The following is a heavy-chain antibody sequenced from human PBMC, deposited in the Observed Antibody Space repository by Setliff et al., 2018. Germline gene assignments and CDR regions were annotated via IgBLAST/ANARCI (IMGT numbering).Heavy chain of an antibody. D-gene: IGHD3-3*01. V-gene: IGHV1-8*02. J-gene: IGHJ6*02. CDR3: ARGRERDYNFWSGYYTYYYYGMDV. Sequence: ASVKVSCKASGYTFTSYDINWVRQATGQGLEWMGWMKPNSGNTGYAQKFQGRVTMTRNTSISTAYMELSSLRSEDTAVYYCARGRERDYNFWSGYYTYYYYGMDVWGQGTTVTVSS. CDR1: GYTFTSYD. CDR2: MKPNSGNT.